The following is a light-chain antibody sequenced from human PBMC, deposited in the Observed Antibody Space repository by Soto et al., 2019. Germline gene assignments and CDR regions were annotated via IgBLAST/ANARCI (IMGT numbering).Light chain of an antibody. CDR2: YDS. CDR3: QVWDSSSDHPGNVV. J-gene: IGLJ2*01. CDR1: NIGSKS. Sequence: SYELTQPPSVSVAPGKTARITCGGNNIGSKSVHWYQQKPGQAPVLVIYYDSDRPSGIPERFSGSNSGNTATLTISRVEAGDEADYYCQVWDSSSDHPGNVVFGGGTKLTV. V-gene: IGLV3-21*04.